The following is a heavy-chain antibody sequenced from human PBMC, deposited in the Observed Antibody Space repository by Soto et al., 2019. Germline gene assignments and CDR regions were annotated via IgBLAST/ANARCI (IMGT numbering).Heavy chain of an antibody. J-gene: IGHJ4*02. CDR3: ARGVNYDSSGYYYFY. D-gene: IGHD3-22*01. V-gene: IGHV1-69*01. CDR2: IIPLFGTA. Sequence: QVQLVQSGAEVKKPGSSVKVSCKASGGTFSTYAIDWVRQAPGQGLEWMGGIIPLFGTAKYAQNFQGRITITADESTNTAYMELRSLRSQDTAVYYCARGVNYDSSGYYYFYWGQGTLVTVSS. CDR1: GGTFSTYA.